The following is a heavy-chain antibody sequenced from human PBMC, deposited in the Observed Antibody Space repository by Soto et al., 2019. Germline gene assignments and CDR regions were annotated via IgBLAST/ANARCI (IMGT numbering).Heavy chain of an antibody. CDR3: ATGMLIRGHHYMDA. J-gene: IGHJ6*03. Sequence: QVQLQQSGPGLVKPSQTLSLTCAISGDSVSGNRAAWNWIRQSPSRGLEWLGRTYYRSKWYIEYAPSMQGRMTINPDTSKNQSSLQLNSVTPEDTAVYYCATGMLIRGHHYMDAWGQGTSVTVSS. V-gene: IGHV6-1*01. CDR2: TYYRSKWYI. D-gene: IGHD3-10*01. CDR1: GDSVSGNRAA.